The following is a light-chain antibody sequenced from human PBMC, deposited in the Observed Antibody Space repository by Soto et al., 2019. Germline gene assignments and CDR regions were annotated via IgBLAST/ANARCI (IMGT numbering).Light chain of an antibody. CDR1: SGHSSYA. J-gene: IGLJ3*02. CDR2: LNSDGSH. Sequence: QPVLTQSPSASASLGASVKLTCTLSSGHSSYAIAWHQQQPEKGPRYLMKLNSDGSHSKGDGIPDRFSGSSSGAERYLTISSLQSEDEADYYCQTWGTGIHRAFGGGTKLTVL. V-gene: IGLV4-69*01. CDR3: QTWGTGIHRA.